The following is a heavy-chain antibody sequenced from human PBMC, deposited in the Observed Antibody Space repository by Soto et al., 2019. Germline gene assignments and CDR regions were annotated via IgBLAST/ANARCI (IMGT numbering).Heavy chain of an antibody. J-gene: IGHJ5*02. CDR1: GGTFSNSA. CDR2: ILPIFGTT. V-gene: IGHV1-69*12. D-gene: IGHD3-3*01. CDR3: ARDGDLRSDFWSGPLGGGWFDP. Sequence: QVQLVQSGAEVRKPGSSVKVSCKASGGTFSNSAITWVRQAPGQGLEWGGGILPIFGTTNYAQKFQGRVTITADESTSTAYMELSSLTSEDTAVYYCARDGDLRSDFWSGPLGGGWFDPWGQGTLVTVSS.